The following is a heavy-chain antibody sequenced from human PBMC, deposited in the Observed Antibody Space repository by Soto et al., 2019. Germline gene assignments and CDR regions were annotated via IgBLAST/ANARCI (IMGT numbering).Heavy chain of an antibody. CDR1: GFSLSTSGVG. Sequence: QITLKESGPTLVKPTQTLTLTCTFSGFSLSTSGVGVGWIRQPPGKALEWLALIYWNDDKRYSPSLKSRLTITKDTAKNQVVLTRTSMDPVDTATYYWALSSVGYYFDDWGQGTLVTVSS. V-gene: IGHV2-5*01. J-gene: IGHJ4*02. CDR3: ALSSVGYYFDD. D-gene: IGHD1-26*01. CDR2: IYWNDDK.